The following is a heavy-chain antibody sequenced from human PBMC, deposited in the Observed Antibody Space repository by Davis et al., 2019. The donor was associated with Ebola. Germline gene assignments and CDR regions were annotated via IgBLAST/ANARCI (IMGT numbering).Heavy chain of an antibody. Sequence: SETLSLTCAGYGGSFSAYYWTWIRQPPGKGLEWIGYIYHSGTTYYNPSLRSRISMSVDTSKNQFSLNLNSVTAADTAVYYCARDRGRGAYSYYYGLDVWGKGTTVTVSS. CDR2: IYHSGTT. D-gene: IGHD1-26*01. V-gene: IGHV4-34*10. CDR3: ARDRGRGAYSYYYGLDV. J-gene: IGHJ6*04. CDR1: GGSFSAYY.